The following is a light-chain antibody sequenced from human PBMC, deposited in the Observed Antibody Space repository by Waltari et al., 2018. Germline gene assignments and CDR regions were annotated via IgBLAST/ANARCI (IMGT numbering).Light chain of an antibody. Sequence: SYVLTQAPSVSVAPGQAARITCEGDDIGRKSVHWYQQKPGHAPLLVVYDNRVRPSGIPARFSGSNSGNTATLTISGVEAGDEADYYCQVRDSSRDYRVFGGGTKLTVL. J-gene: IGLJ3*02. V-gene: IGLV3-21*02. CDR3: QVRDSSRDYRV. CDR2: DNR. CDR1: DIGRKS.